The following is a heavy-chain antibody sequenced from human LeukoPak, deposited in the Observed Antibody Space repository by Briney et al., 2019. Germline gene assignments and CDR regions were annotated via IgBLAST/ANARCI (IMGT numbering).Heavy chain of an antibody. V-gene: IGHV3-23*01. J-gene: IGHJ6*02. CDR1: GFTFSTYA. Sequence: PGGSLRLSCAASGFTFSTYAMSWVRQTPGKGLEWVSGISATGGRTYYADSVKGLFTISRDNTKNTLYLQMYSLRAEDTAVYYCAKEPQKNDYYYGMDVWGQGTTVTVSS. CDR3: AKEPQKNDYYYGMDV. D-gene: IGHD1-1*01. CDR2: ISATGGRT.